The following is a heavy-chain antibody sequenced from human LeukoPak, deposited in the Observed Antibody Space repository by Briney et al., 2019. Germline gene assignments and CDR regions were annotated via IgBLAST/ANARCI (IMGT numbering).Heavy chain of an antibody. V-gene: IGHV3-30-3*01. Sequence: PGRSLRLSCAASGFTFSSYAMPWVRQAPGKGLEWVAVISYDGSNKYYADSVKGRFTISRDNSKNTLYLQMNSLRAEDTAVYYCANVAGIAAAGTVTDYWGQGTLVTVSS. CDR2: ISYDGSNK. D-gene: IGHD6-13*01. CDR1: GFTFSSYA. CDR3: ANVAGIAAAGTVTDY. J-gene: IGHJ4*02.